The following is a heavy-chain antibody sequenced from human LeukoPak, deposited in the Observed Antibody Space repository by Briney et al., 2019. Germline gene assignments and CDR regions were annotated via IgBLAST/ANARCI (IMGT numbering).Heavy chain of an antibody. CDR1: GFTFSSYA. CDR3: AKVRSGSYYIDY. D-gene: IGHD1-26*01. Sequence: GGSLRLSCAASGFTFSSYAMSWVRQAPGKGLEWVSAISGSGGSTYYADSVKGRFTISRDNSKNTLYLQMNSLRAEDTAVHYCAKVRSGSYYIDYWGQGTLVTVSS. J-gene: IGHJ4*02. V-gene: IGHV3-23*01. CDR2: ISGSGGST.